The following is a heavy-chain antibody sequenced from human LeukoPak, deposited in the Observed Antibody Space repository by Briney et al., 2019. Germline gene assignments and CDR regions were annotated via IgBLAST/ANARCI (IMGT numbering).Heavy chain of an antibody. D-gene: IGHD3-10*01. CDR1: GYTFNAHG. J-gene: IGHJ3*02. Sequence: ASVKVPCKASGYTFNAHGISWVRQAPGQRLEWMGWINAGNGNTKYSQKFQGRVTITRDTSASTAYMELSGLRSEDTAVYYCARDPASYDAFDIWGQGTMVTVSS. CDR2: INAGNGNT. V-gene: IGHV1-3*01. CDR3: ARDPASYDAFDI.